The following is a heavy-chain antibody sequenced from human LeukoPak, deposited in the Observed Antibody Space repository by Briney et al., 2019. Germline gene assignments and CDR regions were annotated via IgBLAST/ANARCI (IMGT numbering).Heavy chain of an antibody. Sequence: GGSLRLSCAASGFTFSSYEMNWVRQAPGKGLEWVSYVSSGGRTIYYADSVKGRFTISRDNAKNSLYLQMNSLRAEDTAVYYCARNRPHPYSHGDYDTLYYWGQGTLVTVSS. CDR1: GFTFSSYE. CDR3: ARNRPHPYSHGDYDTLYY. V-gene: IGHV3-48*03. D-gene: IGHD4-17*01. J-gene: IGHJ4*02. CDR2: VSSGGRTI.